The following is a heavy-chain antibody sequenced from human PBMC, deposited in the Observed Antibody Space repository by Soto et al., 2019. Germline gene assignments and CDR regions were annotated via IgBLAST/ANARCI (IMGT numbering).Heavy chain of an antibody. CDR3: ARSRRSYGHPPVYFDY. J-gene: IGHJ4*02. D-gene: IGHD4-17*01. Sequence: SETLSLTCAVYGRSFSGYYWSWIRQPPGKGLEWIGEINHSGSTNYNPSLKSRVTISVDTSKNQFSLKLSSVTAADTAVYYCARSRRSYGHPPVYFDYWGQGTLVTVSS. CDR2: INHSGST. CDR1: GRSFSGYY. V-gene: IGHV4-34*01.